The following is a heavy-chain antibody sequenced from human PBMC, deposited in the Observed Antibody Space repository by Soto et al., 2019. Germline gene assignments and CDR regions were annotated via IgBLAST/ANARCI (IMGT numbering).Heavy chain of an antibody. CDR2: ISYDGSNK. Sequence: QVQLVESGGGVVQPGRSLRLSCAASGFTFSNYVMHWVGQAPGKGLGWVAVISYDGSNKYYADSVRGRFTISRDNSKNTLFLQMNSLRPEDTAVYYCAKDQYQLIRRCYGLDVWGQGTTVTVSS. D-gene: IGHD2-2*01. V-gene: IGHV3-30*18. J-gene: IGHJ6*02. CDR1: GFTFSNYV. CDR3: AKDQYQLIRRCYGLDV.